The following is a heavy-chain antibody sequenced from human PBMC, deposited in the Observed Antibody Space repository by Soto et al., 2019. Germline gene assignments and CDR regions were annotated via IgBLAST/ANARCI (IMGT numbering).Heavy chain of an antibody. J-gene: IGHJ6*02. CDR1: GGTFSSYA. V-gene: IGHV1-69*01. Sequence: QVQLVQSGAEVKKPGSSVKVSCKASGGTFSSYAISWVRQAPGQGLEWRGGIIPIFGTANYAQKFQGRVTITADESTSTAYMELSSLRSEDTAVYYCARGFYCSGGSCSYYYGMDVWSQGTTVTVSS. CDR2: IIPIFGTA. CDR3: ARGFYCSGGSCSYYYGMDV. D-gene: IGHD2-15*01.